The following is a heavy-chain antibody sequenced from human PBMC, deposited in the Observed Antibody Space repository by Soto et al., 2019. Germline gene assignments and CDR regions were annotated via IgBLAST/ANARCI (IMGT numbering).Heavy chain of an antibody. Sequence: EVQLVESGGGLVQPGGSLRVSCAASGFTFRSHWIHWVRQAPGKGLEWVSRIETDGGGTSYADSVKGRFTISTDNAKNTVYLQMNGLRAEDTTVYYCAPVFDLWGQGTLVTVSS. J-gene: IGHJ5*02. CDR2: IETDGGGT. CDR3: APVFDL. CDR1: GFTFRSHW. V-gene: IGHV3-74*01.